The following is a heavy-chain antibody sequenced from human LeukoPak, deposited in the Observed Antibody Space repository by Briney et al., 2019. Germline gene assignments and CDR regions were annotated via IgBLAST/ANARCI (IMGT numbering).Heavy chain of an antibody. V-gene: IGHV3-13*01. D-gene: IGHD1-26*01. CDR3: VRDRGSYRPIDY. Sequence: GGSLRLSCAACGFTFSSYDMHWVRQATGKGLEWVSAIGTAGDTYYPGSVKGRFTISRDNAQNSLYLQMNSLRAEDTAVYYCVRDRGSYRPIDYWGQGTLVTVSS. CDR1: GFTFSSYD. CDR2: IGTAGDT. J-gene: IGHJ4*02.